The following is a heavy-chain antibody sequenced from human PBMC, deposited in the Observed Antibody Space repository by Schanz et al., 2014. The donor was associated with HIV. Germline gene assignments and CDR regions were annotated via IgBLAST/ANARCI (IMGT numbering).Heavy chain of an antibody. V-gene: IGHV4-30-2*05. CDR3: ARDRGQWERPAGLYYYYGMDV. CDR1: GGSLSSGGSYS. Sequence: QLQLQESGSGLVKPSQTLSLTCAVSGGSLSSGGSYSWSWVRKPPGKGLEWIGHIYHTGGASYTPSLKSRLTMSVDTSKNQFSLKLSSVTAADTAVYYCARDRGQWERPAGLYYYYGMDVWGQGTTVTVSS. J-gene: IGHJ6*02. CDR2: IYHTGGA. D-gene: IGHD1-26*01.